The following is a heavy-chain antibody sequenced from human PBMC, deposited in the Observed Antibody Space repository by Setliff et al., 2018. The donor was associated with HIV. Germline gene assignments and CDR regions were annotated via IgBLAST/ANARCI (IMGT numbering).Heavy chain of an antibody. CDR3: ARDLKSGSYSPGAFDI. D-gene: IGHD3-10*01. CDR1: GGSISSSNW. V-gene: IGHV4-4*02. J-gene: IGHJ3*02. CDR2: IYHSGST. Sequence: SETLSLTCAVSGGSISSSNWWSWVRQPPGKGLEWIGEIYHSGSTNCNPSLKSRVTISVDKSKNQFSLNLSSVTAADTAVYYCARDLKSGSYSPGAFDIWGQGTMVTVSS.